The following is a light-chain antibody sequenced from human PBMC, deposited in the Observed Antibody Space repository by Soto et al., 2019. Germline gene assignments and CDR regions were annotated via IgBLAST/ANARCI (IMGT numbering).Light chain of an antibody. Sequence: DIQLTQSPSFLSASVGDRVTITCRASQGISNYLAWYQQKAGKAPNLLINAASTLQSGVPSRFSGSGSGTEFTLTISSPQPEDFATYYCQQLDSYPITFGQGTRLEIK. CDR2: AAS. CDR1: QGISNY. CDR3: QQLDSYPIT. V-gene: IGKV1-9*01. J-gene: IGKJ5*01.